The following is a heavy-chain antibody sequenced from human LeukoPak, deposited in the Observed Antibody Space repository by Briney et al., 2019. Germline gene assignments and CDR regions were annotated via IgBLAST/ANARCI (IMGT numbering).Heavy chain of an antibody. J-gene: IGHJ4*02. CDR1: GFTFSTYS. CDR2: ISSSSTTI. V-gene: IGHV3-48*01. D-gene: IGHD3-3*01. CDR3: ARVSGVAVIDY. Sequence: GGSLRLSCAASGFTFSTYSMNWVRQAPGKGVEWVSYISSSSTTIYYADSVKGRFTISRDNAKNSLYLQMNSLRAEDTAVYYCARVSGVAVIDYWGQGALVTVS.